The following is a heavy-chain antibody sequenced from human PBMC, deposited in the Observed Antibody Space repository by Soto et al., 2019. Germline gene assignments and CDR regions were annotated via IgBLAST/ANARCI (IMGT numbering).Heavy chain of an antibody. V-gene: IGHV1-69*12. Sequence: QVQLVQSGAEVKKPESSVKVSCKAPGGTFSTYAISWVRQAPGQGLEWMGGIIPMFGTANYAQRFQDRVTITADESTNTVYMELSSLRSEDAAVYFCASGIQLWLRRINNGYSAWGPGTLVTVSS. J-gene: IGHJ5*02. D-gene: IGHD5-18*01. CDR3: ASGIQLWLRRINNGYSA. CDR1: GGTFSTYA. CDR2: IIPMFGTA.